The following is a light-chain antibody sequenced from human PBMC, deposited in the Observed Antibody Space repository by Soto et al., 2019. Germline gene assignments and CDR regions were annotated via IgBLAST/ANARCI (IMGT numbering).Light chain of an antibody. V-gene: IGKV3-11*01. CDR1: QDINNY. CDR3: QQRANWPPVT. J-gene: IGKJ1*01. CDR2: DAS. Sequence: EIVLTQSPFTLSLSPGERATLSCRASQDINNYLAWYQQKRGQAPRLLFYDASKRAIGIPARFSGSGSGTDFTLTITTLEPEDFAVYFCQQRANWPPVTFGQGTKVDIK.